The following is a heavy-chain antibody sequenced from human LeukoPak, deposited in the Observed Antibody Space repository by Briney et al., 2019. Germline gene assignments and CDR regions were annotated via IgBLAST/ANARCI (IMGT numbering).Heavy chain of an antibody. CDR2: ISYDGSNK. V-gene: IGHV3-30*04. CDR3: ASPMVRGVIKVGPYGY. CDR1: GFTFSSYA. J-gene: IGHJ4*02. D-gene: IGHD3-10*01. Sequence: PGRSLRLSCAASGFTFSSYAMHWVRQAPGKGLEWVAVISYDGSNKYYADSVKGRFTISRDNSKNTLYLQMNSLRAEDTAVCYCASPMVRGVIKVGPYGYWGQGTLVTVSS.